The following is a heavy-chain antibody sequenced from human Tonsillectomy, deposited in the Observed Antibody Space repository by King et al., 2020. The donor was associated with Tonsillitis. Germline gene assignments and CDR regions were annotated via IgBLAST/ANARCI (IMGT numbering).Heavy chain of an antibody. D-gene: IGHD2-2*01. V-gene: IGHV1-18*01. CDR2: ISASNSNT. CDR3: AREGTCSSTSCQVDY. CDR1: GYSFISYG. Sequence: VQLVESGDEVKKPGASVKVSCKASGYSFISYGISWVRQAPGQGLEWMGWISASNSNTNYAQRVQGRVTMTTDTSTTTAYMELRSLRSDDTAIYYCAREGTCSSTSCQVDYWGQGTLVTVSS. J-gene: IGHJ4*02.